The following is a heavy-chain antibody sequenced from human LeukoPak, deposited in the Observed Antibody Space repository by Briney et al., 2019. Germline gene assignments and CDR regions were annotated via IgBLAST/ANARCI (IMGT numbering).Heavy chain of an antibody. CDR3: ARGRAI. V-gene: IGHV4-61*01. J-gene: IGHJ3*02. CDR1: GGSVSSGNYY. CDR2: IYYSGST. Sequence: SETLSLTCTVSGGSVSSGNYYWNWIRQPPGKGLEWIGNIYYSGSTDYNPSLESRVTISLDTSKNQFSLKLSSVTAADTAMYYCARGRAIWGQGTMVTVSS.